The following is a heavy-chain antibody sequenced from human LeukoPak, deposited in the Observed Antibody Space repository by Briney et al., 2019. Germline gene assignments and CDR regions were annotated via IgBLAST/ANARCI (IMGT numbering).Heavy chain of an antibody. Sequence: GGCLRLSCAASGFSFSSYSMNWVRQAPGKGLEWVSYISSSSNTRYYADSVKGLFTISRNNAKNSLFLQMNSLRDEDTSVYYCARAVTVVTRGGLVFDYWGQGTLVTVSS. CDR3: ARAVTVVTRGGLVFDY. V-gene: IGHV3-48*02. CDR1: GFSFSSYS. J-gene: IGHJ4*02. D-gene: IGHD2-21*02. CDR2: ISSSSNTR.